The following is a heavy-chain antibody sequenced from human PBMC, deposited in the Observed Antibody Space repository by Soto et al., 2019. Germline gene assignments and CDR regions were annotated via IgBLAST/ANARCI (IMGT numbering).Heavy chain of an antibody. J-gene: IGHJ4*01. CDR2: VSGDGTST. D-gene: IGHD2-21*01. Sequence: GRPLRLSCAASGFTFSSFWMHWVRQAPGKGLVWVSRVSGDGTSTNYADSVQGRFTISRDNAKNTLYLQMNSLRAEDTAVYYCARGGSGYSNYWGQGTLVTVSS. V-gene: IGHV3-74*01. CDR1: GFTFSSFW. CDR3: ARGGSGYSNY.